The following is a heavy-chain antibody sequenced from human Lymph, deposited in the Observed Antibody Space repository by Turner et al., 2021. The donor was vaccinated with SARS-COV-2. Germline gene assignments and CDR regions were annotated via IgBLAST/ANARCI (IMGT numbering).Heavy chain of an antibody. CDR1: GFTVSSNY. Sequence: EVQLVEYGGGLIQPRGSLRLSCAASGFTVSSNYMTWVRQAPGKGLEWVSLINGGGSTYYADSVKGRFTIARDNSKTTLYLQRNSLRADDTAVYYCARVLPYGDYFDYWGQGTLVTVSS. V-gene: IGHV3-53*01. CDR3: ARVLPYGDYFDY. J-gene: IGHJ4*02. D-gene: IGHD4-17*01. CDR2: INGGGST.